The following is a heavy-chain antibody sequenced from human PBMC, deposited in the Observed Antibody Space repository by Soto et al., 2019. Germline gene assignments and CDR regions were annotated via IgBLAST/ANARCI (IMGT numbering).Heavy chain of an antibody. D-gene: IGHD2-2*01. CDR2: ISGSGGSI. CDR1: GFTFSNYA. Sequence: EVQLLESGGGLVQPGGSLRLSCTASGFTFSNYAITWVRQAPGKGLEWVSGISGSGGSIYYADSVKGRFTISRDNSKNTVYLQMNSLRAEDTAVYYCAKDLGYCSSTGCYDYYAMDVWGQGTTVTDSS. V-gene: IGHV3-23*01. J-gene: IGHJ6*02. CDR3: AKDLGYCSSTGCYDYYAMDV.